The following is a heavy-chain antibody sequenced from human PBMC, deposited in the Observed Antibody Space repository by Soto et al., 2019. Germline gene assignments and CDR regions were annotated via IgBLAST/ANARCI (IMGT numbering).Heavy chain of an antibody. CDR1: GYTLTELS. V-gene: IGHV1-24*01. D-gene: IGHD4-17*01. CDR2: FDPEDGET. Sequence: ASVKVSCKVSGYTLTELSMHWVRQAPGKGLEWMGGFDPEDGETIYAQKFQGRVTMTADTSTDTAYMELRSLRSDDTAVYYCASYGDYLYYFDYWGQGTLVTVSS. CDR3: ASYGDYLYYFDY. J-gene: IGHJ4*02.